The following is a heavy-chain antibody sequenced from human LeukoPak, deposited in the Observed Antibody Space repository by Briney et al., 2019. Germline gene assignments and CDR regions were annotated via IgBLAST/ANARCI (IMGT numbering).Heavy chain of an antibody. CDR1: GYTFSTYV. Sequence: GRSLRLSCSVSGYTFSTYVMHWVRQAPGKGLEYVSAISSNGDNTYYADSVKGRFTISRDNSKNTLYLQMSSLRADDTAVYYCVRGTGYWGQGTLVTVSS. CDR2: ISSNGDNT. CDR3: VRGTGY. J-gene: IGHJ4*02. V-gene: IGHV3-64D*06.